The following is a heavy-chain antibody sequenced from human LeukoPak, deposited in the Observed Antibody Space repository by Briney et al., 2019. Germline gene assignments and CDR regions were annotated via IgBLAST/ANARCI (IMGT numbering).Heavy chain of an antibody. D-gene: IGHD3-22*01. V-gene: IGHV1-2*02. Sequence: ASVKVSCNASGYTFTDYYLHWVRQAPGQGLEWMGWINPNSGDTKYAQKFQGRVTMTRDTSISTAYMELRSDDTAVYYCARAHSAYYLVLDYWGQGTLVTVSS. J-gene: IGHJ4*02. CDR2: INPNSGDT. CDR1: GYTFTDYY. CDR3: ARAHSAYYLVLDY.